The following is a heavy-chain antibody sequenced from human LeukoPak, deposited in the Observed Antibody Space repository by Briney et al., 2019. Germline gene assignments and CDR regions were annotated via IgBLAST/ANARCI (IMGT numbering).Heavy chain of an antibody. CDR2: IYYSGST. Sequence: SETLSLTCAVYGGSISSSSYYWGWIRQPPGKGLEWIGSIYYSGSTYYNPSLKSRVTISVDTSKNQFSLKLSSVTAADTAVYYCARLWGVDTAMVDYWGQGTLVTVSS. CDR3: ARLWGVDTAMVDY. D-gene: IGHD5-18*01. V-gene: IGHV4-39*01. CDR1: GGSISSSSYY. J-gene: IGHJ4*02.